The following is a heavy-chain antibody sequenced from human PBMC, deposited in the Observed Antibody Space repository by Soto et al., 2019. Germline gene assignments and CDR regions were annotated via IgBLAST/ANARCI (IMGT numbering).Heavy chain of an antibody. CDR2: INHSGRV. Sequence: XGTLSLTCAVYGGSFSGHSWTWIRQSPGEGLEWIGDINHSGRVNYSPSLKSRVTISLDTSKNQFSLTLSAVTAADTAMYYCSTRAYDTNGYYRFDPWGQGTLVTVSS. CDR1: GGSFSGHS. CDR3: STRAYDTNGYYRFDP. V-gene: IGHV4-34*01. D-gene: IGHD3-22*01. J-gene: IGHJ5*01.